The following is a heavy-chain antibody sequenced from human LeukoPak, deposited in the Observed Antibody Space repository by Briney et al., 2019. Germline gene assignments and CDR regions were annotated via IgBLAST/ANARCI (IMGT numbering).Heavy chain of an antibody. CDR2: ISSSSSYI. Sequence: GGSLRLSCAASGFTFSSYSMNWVRQAPGKGLEWVSSISSSSSYIYYADSVKGRFTISRDNAKNSLYLQMNSLRAEDTALYYCARGVVATIAGHGTFDYWGQGTLVTVSS. CDR1: GFTFSSYS. V-gene: IGHV3-21*04. D-gene: IGHD5-12*01. J-gene: IGHJ4*02. CDR3: ARGVVATIAGHGTFDY.